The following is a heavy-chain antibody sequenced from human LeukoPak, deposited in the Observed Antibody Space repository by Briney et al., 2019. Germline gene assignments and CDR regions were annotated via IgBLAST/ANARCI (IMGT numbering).Heavy chain of an antibody. CDR1: GFTFSSYA. CDR3: ARDQKKVVVVPAASQYYYYGMDV. J-gene: IGHJ6*02. CDR2: ISWNSGSI. D-gene: IGHD2-2*01. V-gene: IGHV3-9*01. Sequence: PGGSLRLSCAASGFTFSSYAMHWVRHAPGKGLEWVSGISWNSGSIGYADSVKGRFTISRDNAKNSLYLQMNSLRAEDTAVYYCARDQKKVVVVPAASQYYYYGMDVWGQGTTVTVSS.